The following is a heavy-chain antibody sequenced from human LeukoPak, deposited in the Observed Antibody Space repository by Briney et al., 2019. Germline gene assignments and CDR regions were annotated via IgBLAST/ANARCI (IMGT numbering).Heavy chain of an antibody. Sequence: GRSLRLSCAASGFIFKTYTMTWARQAPGKGLEWVSSITGDCKYITYADSVKGRFTISRDNAKNSLYLQVASLRGDDTATYYCAREGNDYYYDQWGQGTLVTVSP. V-gene: IGHV3-21*01. CDR2: ITGDCKYI. CDR3: AREGNDYYYDQ. D-gene: IGHD3-16*01. CDR1: GFIFKTYT. J-gene: IGHJ4*02.